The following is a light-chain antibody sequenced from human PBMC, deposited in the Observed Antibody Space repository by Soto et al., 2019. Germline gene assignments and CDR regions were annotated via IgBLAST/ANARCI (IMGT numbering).Light chain of an antibody. CDR2: SNN. V-gene: IGLV1-44*01. CDR1: SSNIESNT. CDR3: AAWDDSLNGLVL. J-gene: IGLJ2*01. Sequence: QSVLTQPPSASGTPGQRVTISCSGSSSNIESNTVNWYQQLPGTAPKLLIYSNNQRPSGVPDRFSGSKSGTSASLAISGLQSEDEADYYCAAWDDSLNGLVLFGGGTKVTVL.